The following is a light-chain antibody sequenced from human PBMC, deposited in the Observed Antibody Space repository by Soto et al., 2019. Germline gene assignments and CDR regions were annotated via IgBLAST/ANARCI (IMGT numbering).Light chain of an antibody. Sequence: DIQMTQSPSSLSAYVGDRVTITCRASQGITNDLGWYQQKPGKAPKHLIYDASTLHSGVPSRFSGSGSGTEFTLTISSLQPEDFATYYCLQHNTYPWTFGQGTKVEIK. CDR3: LQHNTYPWT. V-gene: IGKV1-17*01. J-gene: IGKJ1*01. CDR1: QGITND. CDR2: DAS.